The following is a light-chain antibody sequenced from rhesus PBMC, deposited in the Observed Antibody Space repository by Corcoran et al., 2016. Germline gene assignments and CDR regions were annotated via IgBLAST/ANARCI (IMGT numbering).Light chain of an antibody. V-gene: IGKV1-37*01. CDR3: QQYNIVPFT. CDR2: SAY. Sequence: DIQMTQSPSSLSASVGDTVTITCRASQDIRTYLAWYQQKSGNSPKPLIYSAYNLESGVPSRFSGIGSGTAFALTISSLPPEDFASYYCQQYNIVPFTFGPGTKLDIK. J-gene: IGKJ3*01. CDR1: QDIRTY.